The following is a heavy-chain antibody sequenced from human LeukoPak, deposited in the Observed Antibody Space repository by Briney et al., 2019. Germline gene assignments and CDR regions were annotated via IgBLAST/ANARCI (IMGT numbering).Heavy chain of an antibody. D-gene: IGHD6-19*01. CDR2: ITTGVAT. J-gene: IGHJ4*02. CDR1: GFSFGNYG. V-gene: IGHV3-23*01. Sequence: GGSLRLSCAASGFSFGNYGMNSVRQAPGKGLEWLSTITTGVATYYADSVKGRFAISKDNSLKTVSLQMNTLRAEDTAVYYCTNTGPGSGWSRYYFDFWGPGTRVSVSS. CDR3: TNTGPGSGWSRYYFDF.